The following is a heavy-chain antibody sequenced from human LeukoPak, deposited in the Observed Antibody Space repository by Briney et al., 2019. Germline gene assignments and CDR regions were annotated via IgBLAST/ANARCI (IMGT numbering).Heavy chain of an antibody. D-gene: IGHD2-2*02. CDR2: IRYDGSNK. CDR3: AKDRGGLRSVPAAIAY. V-gene: IGHV3-30*02. CDR1: GFTFSSYG. J-gene: IGHJ4*02. Sequence: GGYLRLSCAASGFTFSSYGMHWVRQAPGKGLEWVAFIRYDGSNKYYADSVKGRFTISRDNSKNTLYLQMNSLRAEDTAVYYCAKDRGGLRSVPAAIAYWGQGTLVTVSS.